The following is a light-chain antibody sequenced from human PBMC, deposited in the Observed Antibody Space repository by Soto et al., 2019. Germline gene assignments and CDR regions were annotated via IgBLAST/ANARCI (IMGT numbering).Light chain of an antibody. J-gene: IGKJ1*01. CDR3: QQYVTSSPRT. CDR2: GIS. V-gene: IGKV3-20*01. CDR1: HTISSSY. Sequence: EIVLTQSPGTLSLSPGERATLSCRASHTISSSYLAWYQQKPGQAPRLLMYGISSRATGIPDRFSGSGSGTHFTLTITRLEPEDFAVYYCQQYVTSSPRTFGQGTKVDIK.